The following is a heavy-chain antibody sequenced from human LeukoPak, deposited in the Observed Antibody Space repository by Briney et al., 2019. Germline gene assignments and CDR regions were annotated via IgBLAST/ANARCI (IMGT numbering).Heavy chain of an antibody. Sequence: ASVKVSCKASGYTFTGYYMHWVRQAPGQGLEWMGWISAYNGNTNYAQKLQGRVTMTTDTSTSTAYMELRSLRSDDTAVYYCARDILTGYYYYYYYYMDVWGKGTTVTVSS. J-gene: IGHJ6*03. CDR3: ARDILTGYYYYYYYYMDV. CDR2: ISAYNGNT. V-gene: IGHV1-18*04. D-gene: IGHD3-9*01. CDR1: GYTFTGYY.